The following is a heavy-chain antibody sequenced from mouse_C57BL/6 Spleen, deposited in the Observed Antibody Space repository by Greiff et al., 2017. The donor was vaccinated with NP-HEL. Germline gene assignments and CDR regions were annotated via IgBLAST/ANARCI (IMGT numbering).Heavy chain of an antibody. CDR1: GYTFTDYE. CDR3: TREEVAGEDHFDT. J-gene: IGHJ2*01. Sequence: QVQLKQSGAELVRPGASVTLSCKASGYTFTDYEMHWVKQTPVHGLEWIGAIDPETGGTAYNQKFKGKAILTADKSSSTAYMELRSLTSENSAVYYCTREEVAGEDHFDTRGQSATLTVSS. D-gene: IGHD1-1*02. V-gene: IGHV1-15*01. CDR2: IDPETGGT.